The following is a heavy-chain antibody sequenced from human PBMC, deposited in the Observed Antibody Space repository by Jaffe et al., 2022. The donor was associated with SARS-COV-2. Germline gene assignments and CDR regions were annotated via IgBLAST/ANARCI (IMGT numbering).Heavy chain of an antibody. V-gene: IGHV3-23*01. Sequence: EVQLLESGGGLVQPGGSLRLSCAASGLTFGSSAMNWVRQAPGKGLEWVSLISGDGGRTYYADSVKGRFTISSDNAKNTLYLQMNSLRAEDTAVYYCAKGNGRHALHIWGQGTMVTVSA. J-gene: IGHJ3*02. CDR1: GLTFGSSA. CDR3: AKGNGRHALHI. CDR2: ISGDGGRT.